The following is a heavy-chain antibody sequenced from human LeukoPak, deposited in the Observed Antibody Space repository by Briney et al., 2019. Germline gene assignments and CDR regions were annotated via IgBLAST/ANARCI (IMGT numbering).Heavy chain of an antibody. CDR3: ARGGRRTSIAARFDY. V-gene: IGHV4-39*07. D-gene: IGHD6-6*01. Sequence: SETLSLTCTVSGGSLSSSSSYWGWIRQPPGKGLEWIGSIYYSGSTYYNPSLKSRVTISVDTSKNQFSLKLSSVTAADTAVYYCARGGRRTSIAARFDYWVQGTLVTVSS. J-gene: IGHJ4*02. CDR1: GGSLSSSSSY. CDR2: IYYSGST.